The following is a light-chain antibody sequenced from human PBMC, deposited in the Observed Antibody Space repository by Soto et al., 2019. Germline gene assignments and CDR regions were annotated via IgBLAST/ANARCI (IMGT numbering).Light chain of an antibody. J-gene: IGLJ2*01. CDR2: SDT. CDR1: NIGSKG. Sequence: SSELTQPPSVSVDPGKTASISCGGTNIGSKGVHWYQQKPGQAPVLVIYSDTDLPPVIPERFSGSNSANLATLTISRVEAGDEADYYCQVWDSGSAHVVFGGGTQLTVL. CDR3: QVWDSGSAHVV. V-gene: IGLV3-21*04.